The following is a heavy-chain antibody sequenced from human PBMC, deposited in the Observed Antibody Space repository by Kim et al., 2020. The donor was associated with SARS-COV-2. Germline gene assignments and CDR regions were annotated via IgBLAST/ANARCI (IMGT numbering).Heavy chain of an antibody. CDR1: GEPFSFYY. J-gene: IGHJ1*01. Sequence: SETLSLTCAVYGEPFSFYYWSWIRQPPGKGLEWIGQINHGGSTSYNSSLKSRVTISVDTSKKQFSLKLNSVTAADTAVYYCAPLGCRGGSCYSRFFHQWGQGTLVTVSS. V-gene: IGHV4-34*01. CDR2: INHGGST. CDR3: APLGCRGGSCYSRFFHQ. D-gene: IGHD2-15*01.